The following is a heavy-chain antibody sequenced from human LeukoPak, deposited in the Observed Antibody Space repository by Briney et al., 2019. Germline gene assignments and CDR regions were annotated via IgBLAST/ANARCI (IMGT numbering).Heavy chain of an antibody. CDR1: GYSISSGLY. D-gene: IGHD1-26*01. V-gene: IGHV4-38-2*01. Sequence: SETLSLTCAVSGYSISSGLYWAWIRPPPGKGLEWIGSVFHSGKTSYNSSLKSRVTMSADTSKNQFSLRLRSVTAADTAVYYCARHVSFGTYNFDSWGQGTPFTVSS. CDR3: ARHVSFGTYNFDS. CDR2: VFHSGKT. J-gene: IGHJ4*02.